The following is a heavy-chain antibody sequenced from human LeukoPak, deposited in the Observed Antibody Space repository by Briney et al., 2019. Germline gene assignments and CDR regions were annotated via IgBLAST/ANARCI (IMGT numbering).Heavy chain of an antibody. CDR2: ISTSGSTI. D-gene: IGHD3-10*01. Sequence: PGGSLRLSCAASGFTFSSYEMNWVRQAPGKGLEWVSYISTSGSTICYADSVKGRFTISRDNAKNSLYLQMNSLRAEDTAVYYCAHVKARSGSTFDIWGQGTMVTVSS. V-gene: IGHV3-48*03. CDR1: GFTFSSYE. CDR3: AHVKARSGSTFDI. J-gene: IGHJ3*02.